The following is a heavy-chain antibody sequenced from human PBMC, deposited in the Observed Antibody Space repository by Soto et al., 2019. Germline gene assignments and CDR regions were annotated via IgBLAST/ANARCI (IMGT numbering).Heavy chain of an antibody. CDR1: GYTLTELS. CDR2: FDPEDGET. J-gene: IGHJ5*02. V-gene: IGHV1-24*01. Sequence: QVQLVQSGAEVKKPGASVKVSCKVSGYTLTELSMHWVRQAPGKGLEWMGGFDPEDGETIYAQKFQGRVTMTEDTSTDTSYSELSSLRFEDTAVDYCAKIRYLDTSPRSQWFDPLGQGTLVTVSS. D-gene: IGHD3-9*01. CDR3: AKIRYLDTSPRSQWFDP.